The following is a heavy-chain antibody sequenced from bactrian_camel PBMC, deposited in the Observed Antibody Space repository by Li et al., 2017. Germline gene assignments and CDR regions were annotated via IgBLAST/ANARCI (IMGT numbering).Heavy chain of an antibody. J-gene: IGHJ6*01. Sequence: HVQLVESGGGSVQAGGSLRLSCAASGYTYISYCIAWFRQVPGKEREGVASISRSDTTTYADSVKGRFTISKDNARRTLYLQLDRLKPEDSGKYYCAADFFLASCLGYYSGGLGPGRTIRTTDFHSWGQGTQVTVS. D-gene: IGHD2*01. V-gene: IGHV3S53*01. CDR2: ISRSDTT. CDR1: GYTYISYC. CDR3: AADFFLASCLGYYSGGLGPGRTIRTTDFHS.